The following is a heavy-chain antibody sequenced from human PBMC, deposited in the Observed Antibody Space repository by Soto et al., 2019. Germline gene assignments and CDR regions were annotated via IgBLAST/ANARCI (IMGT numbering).Heavy chain of an antibody. Sequence: VQLVESGGGLVKPGGSLRLSCEVSGFTFRSYSMNWVRQAPGKGLEWVSCISSTSSDIHYADSVKGRFTISRDNAKNSLHLQMDSLRAEDTAVYYCARDLSAAVVVPAALSYWGQGTLVTVSS. V-gene: IGHV3-21*05. J-gene: IGHJ4*02. CDR3: ARDLSAAVVVPAALSY. CDR1: GFTFRSYS. D-gene: IGHD2-2*01. CDR2: ISSTSSDI.